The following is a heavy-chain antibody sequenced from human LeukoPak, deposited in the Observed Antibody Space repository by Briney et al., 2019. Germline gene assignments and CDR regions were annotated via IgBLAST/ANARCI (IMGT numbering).Heavy chain of an antibody. CDR3: VRGVETTLSLDY. CDR1: GFTFSDFY. D-gene: IGHD3-3*01. V-gene: IGHV3-11*01. CDR2: ISNSGSSE. J-gene: IGHJ4*02. Sequence: GGSLRLSCAASGFTFSDFYMCWIRQAPGKGLEWVSYISNSGSSEFYAEFMKGRVAISRDNAQNSVYLQMNSLRAEDTAVYYCVRGVETTLSLDYWGQGSLVTVSS.